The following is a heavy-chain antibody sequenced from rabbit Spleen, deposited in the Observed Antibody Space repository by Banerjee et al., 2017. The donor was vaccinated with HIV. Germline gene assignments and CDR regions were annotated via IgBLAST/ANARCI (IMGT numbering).Heavy chain of an antibody. CDR3: ARDLTNVIGWNFGL. CDR2: IVNGNGNT. D-gene: IGHD1-1*01. J-gene: IGHJ4*01. V-gene: IGHV1S47*01. CDR1: GVSFSDKD. Sequence: QEQLEESGGGLVKPEGSLTLTCKASGVSFSDKDVMCWVRQAPGKGLEWIACIVNGNGNTYYASWVNGRFTISRSTSLATVTLQVTSLTVADTATYFCARDLTNVIGWNFGLWGPGTLVTVS.